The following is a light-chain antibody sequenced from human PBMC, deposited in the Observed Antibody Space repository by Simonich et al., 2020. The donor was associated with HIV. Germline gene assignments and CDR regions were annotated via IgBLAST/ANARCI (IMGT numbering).Light chain of an antibody. CDR2: ETS. V-gene: IGLV7-46*01. Sequence: QAVVTQEPSLTVSPGGTVPLTCGSSTGAVTSGHYPYWFQQKPGQAPKTLIYETSNKHSWTFARFSGSLLGGKAALTLSGAQPEDEADYYCLLSHSGVWVFGGGTKLTVL. CDR3: LLSHSGVWV. CDR1: TGAVTSGHY. J-gene: IGLJ3*02.